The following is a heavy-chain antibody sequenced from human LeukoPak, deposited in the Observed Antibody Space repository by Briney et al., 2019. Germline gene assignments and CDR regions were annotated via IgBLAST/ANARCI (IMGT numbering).Heavy chain of an antibody. CDR3: AREMGATKAFDY. CDR1: GFTFSSYG. CDR2: IWYDGSNK. D-gene: IGHD1-26*01. J-gene: IGHJ4*02. V-gene: IGHV3-33*01. Sequence: QPGRSLRLSCAASGFTFSSYGMPWVRQAPGKGLEWVAVIWYDGSNKYYADSVKGRFTISRDNSKNTLYLQMNSLRAEDTAVYYCAREMGATKAFDYWGQGTLVTVSS.